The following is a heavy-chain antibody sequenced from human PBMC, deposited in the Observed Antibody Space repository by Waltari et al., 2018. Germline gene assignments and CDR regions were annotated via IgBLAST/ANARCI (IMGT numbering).Heavy chain of an antibody. D-gene: IGHD3-9*01. CDR2: IVPILGSP. CDR3: ARDGPYESDTTRYFNWFAT. V-gene: IGHV1-69*01. Sequence: QVQLVQSGAEVKKPGSSVKVCCRVSGGTISAISWVRQAPGQGPGWMGGIVPILGSPNYAEKFQARLTIIADESARVVYMELSRLTAEDTAVYYCARDGPYESDTTRYFNWFATWGQGTQVTVSS. J-gene: IGHJ5*02. CDR1: GGTISA.